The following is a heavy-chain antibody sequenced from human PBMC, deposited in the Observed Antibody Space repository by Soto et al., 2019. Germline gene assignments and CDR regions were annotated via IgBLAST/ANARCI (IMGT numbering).Heavy chain of an antibody. CDR2: ISYDGSNK. D-gene: IGHD2-2*01. CDR3: AKQGPAALGVWFDY. V-gene: IGHV3-30*18. CDR1: GFTFTLYA. Sequence: PGGSLRLSCAASGFTFTLYAIHWVRQAPGKGLEWVAVISYDGSNKYYADSVKGRFTISRDNSKNTLYLQMNSLRAEDTAVYYCAKQGPAALGVWFDYWGQGTLVTVSS. J-gene: IGHJ4*02.